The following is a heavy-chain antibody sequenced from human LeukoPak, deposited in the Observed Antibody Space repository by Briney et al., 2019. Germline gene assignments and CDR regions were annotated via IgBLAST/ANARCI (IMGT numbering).Heavy chain of an antibody. Sequence: PGGSLRLSCAASGFTFSSYAMSRVRQAPGKGLEWVSAISGSGGSTYYADSVKGRFTISRDNSKNTLYLQMNSLRAEDTAVYYCAKVPYYDILTGYYDYWGQGTLVTVSS. CDR1: GFTFSSYA. D-gene: IGHD3-9*01. V-gene: IGHV3-23*01. CDR3: AKVPYYDILTGYYDY. J-gene: IGHJ4*02. CDR2: ISGSGGST.